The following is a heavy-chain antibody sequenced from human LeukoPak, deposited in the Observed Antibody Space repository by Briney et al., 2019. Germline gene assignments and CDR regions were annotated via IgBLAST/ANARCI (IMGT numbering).Heavy chain of an antibody. D-gene: IGHD6-13*01. V-gene: IGHV1-2*02. Sequence: ASVKVSCKASGYTFTDYYMHWVRQAPGQGLEWMGWINPNSGGTNYAQKFQGRVTMTRDTSISTAYMELSRLRSDDTAVYYCARGGFRIAAALPPKTWGQGTLVTVSS. CDR3: ARGGFRIAAALPPKT. CDR1: GYTFTDYY. CDR2: INPNSGGT. J-gene: IGHJ5*02.